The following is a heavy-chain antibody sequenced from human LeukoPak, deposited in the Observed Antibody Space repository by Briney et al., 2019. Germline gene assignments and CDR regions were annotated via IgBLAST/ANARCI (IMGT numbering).Heavy chain of an antibody. CDR2: INHSGST. D-gene: IGHD6-19*01. CDR3: ARDGYSSGCEH. CDR1: GGSFSGYY. V-gene: IGHV4-34*01. J-gene: IGHJ1*01. Sequence: KPSETLSLTCAVYGGSFSGYYWSWIRQPPGKGLEWIGEINHSGSTNYNPSLKSRVTISVDTSKNQFSLKLSSMTAADTAVYYCARDGYSSGCEHCGQGTLVTVSS.